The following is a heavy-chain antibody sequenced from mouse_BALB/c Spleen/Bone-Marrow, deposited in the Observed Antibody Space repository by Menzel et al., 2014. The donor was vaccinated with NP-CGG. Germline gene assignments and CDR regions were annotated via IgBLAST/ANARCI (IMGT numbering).Heavy chain of an antibody. CDR3: ARGLWYY. CDR1: GYSFTSYW. Sequence: QVHVKQSGAELVRPGASVKLSCKASGYSFTSYWMNWVKQRPGQGLEWIGMIHLSDSESRLNQKFKDKATLTLDKSSSTAYMELRSLTSEDSAVYYCARGLWYYWGQGTTLTVSS. D-gene: IGHD1-1*02. CDR2: IHLSDSES. J-gene: IGHJ2*01. V-gene: IGHV1-61*01.